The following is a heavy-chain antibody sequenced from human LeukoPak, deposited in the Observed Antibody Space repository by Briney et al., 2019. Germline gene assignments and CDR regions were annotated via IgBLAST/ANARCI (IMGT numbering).Heavy chain of an antibody. Sequence: GGSLRLSCAASGFTFSSYAMSWVRQAPGKGLEWVSGISWNSGSIGYADSVKGRFTISRDNAKNSLYLQMNSPRAEDTALYYCAKGVISSVSYYFDYWGQGTLVTVSS. D-gene: IGHD5/OR15-5a*01. CDR3: AKGVISSVSYYFDY. V-gene: IGHV3-9*01. CDR1: GFTFSSYA. CDR2: ISWNSGSI. J-gene: IGHJ4*02.